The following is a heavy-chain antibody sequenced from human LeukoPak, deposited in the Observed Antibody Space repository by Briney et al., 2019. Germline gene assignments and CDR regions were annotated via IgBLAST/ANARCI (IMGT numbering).Heavy chain of an antibody. Sequence: SETLSLTCTVSDDSITMYYWSWIRQPPGKGLEWIGEIHHSGSTNYNSSLKSRVTISVDTSKSQFSLKLSSVTAADTAVYYCARSRGWLQSHPLGYWGQGTLVTVSS. J-gene: IGHJ4*02. D-gene: IGHD5-24*01. CDR1: DDSITMYY. CDR3: ARSRGWLQSHPLGY. CDR2: IHHSGST. V-gene: IGHV4-34*01.